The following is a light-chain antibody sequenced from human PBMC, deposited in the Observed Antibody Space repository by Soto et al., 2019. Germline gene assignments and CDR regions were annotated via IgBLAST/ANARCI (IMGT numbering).Light chain of an antibody. Sequence: DIQMTPSPSPLSASVGDRVTIACRASQSISTYLNWYQQEPGKAPKLLIYSASNLQSGVPSRFSGSGSGTDFTLTISSLQPEDFATYYCQQTFNTLSITFGQGTRLEIK. CDR1: QSISTY. CDR2: SAS. V-gene: IGKV1-39*01. CDR3: QQTFNTLSIT. J-gene: IGKJ5*01.